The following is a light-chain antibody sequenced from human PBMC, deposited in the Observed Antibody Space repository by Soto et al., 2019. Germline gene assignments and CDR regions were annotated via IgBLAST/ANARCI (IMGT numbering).Light chain of an antibody. CDR3: QQYYSTPRT. V-gene: IGKV4-1*01. CDR2: WAS. Sequence: DIVMTQSPDSLAVSLGERATINCKSSQTVLDSFNNKDYLTWYQQKPGQPPKLLIYWASTREFGVPDRFSGSGSWTDFTLTISSLQAEEVAVYYCQQYYSTPRTFGHGTNVEIK. CDR1: QTVLDSFNNKDY. J-gene: IGKJ1*01.